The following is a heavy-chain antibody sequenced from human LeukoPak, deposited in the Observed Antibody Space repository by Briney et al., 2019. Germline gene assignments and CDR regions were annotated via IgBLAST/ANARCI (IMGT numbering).Heavy chain of an antibody. Sequence: PGGSLRLSCAASGFTFSTYALSWVRQAPGKGLEWVSAISGSGGSTYYADSVKGRFTISRDNSKNTLYLQMNSLRAEDTAVYYCAKGNSVWRRYPNSLAWGQGTLVTVSS. V-gene: IGHV3-23*01. CDR2: ISGSGGST. CDR3: AKGNSVWRRYPNSLA. J-gene: IGHJ5*02. CDR1: GFTFSTYA. D-gene: IGHD3-16*01.